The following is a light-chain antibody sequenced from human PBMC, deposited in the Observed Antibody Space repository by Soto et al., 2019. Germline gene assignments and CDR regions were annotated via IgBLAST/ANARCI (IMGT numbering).Light chain of an antibody. J-gene: IGKJ2*01. V-gene: IGKV3-15*01. CDR2: GAS. Sequence: EIVMTQSPVTLSVSPGERATLSCRASHSVSSKLAWYQQKPGQAPRLLIYGASTRATGIPARFSGSGSGTEFTLSISSLQSEDFAVYYCQQYNNWPQTFGQGTKVDIK. CDR3: QQYNNWPQT. CDR1: HSVSSK.